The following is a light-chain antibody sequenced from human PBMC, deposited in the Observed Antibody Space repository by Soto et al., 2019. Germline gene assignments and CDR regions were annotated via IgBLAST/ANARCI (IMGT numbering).Light chain of an antibody. CDR1: RSDVGGYNF. CDR3: CSYAGKRVI. Sequence: QSALTQPRSVSGSPGQSVTISCTGTRSDVGGYNFVSWYQQHPGKAPTLIIYDVAKRPSGVPDRFSGSKSADTASLTISGLQAEDEADYYCCSYAGKRVIFGGGTKLTVL. CDR2: DVA. J-gene: IGLJ2*01. V-gene: IGLV2-11*01.